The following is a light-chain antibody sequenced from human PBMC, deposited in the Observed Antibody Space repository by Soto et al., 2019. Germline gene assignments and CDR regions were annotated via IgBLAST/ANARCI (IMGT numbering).Light chain of an antibody. Sequence: QSVVTHEPSLTLSPGGTVTLTCGSSTGAVTSGHYPYWFQQKPGQAPRTLTYDTSNKHSWTPARFSGSLLGGKAALTLSGAQPEDEAEYYCLLSYSGARGTYYVFGTGTKVTVL. CDR2: DTS. J-gene: IGLJ1*01. CDR1: TGAVTSGHY. V-gene: IGLV7-46*01. CDR3: LLSYSGARGTYYV.